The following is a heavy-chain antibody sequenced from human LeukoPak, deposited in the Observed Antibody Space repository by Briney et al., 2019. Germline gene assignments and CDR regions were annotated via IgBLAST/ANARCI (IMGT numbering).Heavy chain of an antibody. J-gene: IGHJ3*01. V-gene: IGHV3-53*01. CDR1: GLSVRGNY. Sequence: PGGSLRLSCAASGLSVRGNYMSWVRRAPGQGPEWVSIIYSGGSTIYGDSVKGRFTISRDNSKNTLFLHMNSLRAEDTAVYYCARNMGDWGRAFDFWGQGTMVTVSS. CDR3: ARNMGDWGRAFDF. D-gene: IGHD7-27*01. CDR2: IYSGGST.